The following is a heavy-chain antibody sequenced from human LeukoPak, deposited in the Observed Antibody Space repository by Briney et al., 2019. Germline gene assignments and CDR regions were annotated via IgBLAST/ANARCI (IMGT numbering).Heavy chain of an antibody. V-gene: IGHV4-59*01. Sequence: SETLSLTCTVSGGTISRYYCSWIRQRPAKGLEWSGFTYYSGSTNYNPSLKSRVIISVDTSKIQFSLELSSVTGAGTVVYCGGGGIELHEAFDIWGQGTMVTVSS. CDR3: GGGIELHEAFDI. J-gene: IGHJ3*02. CDR1: GGTISRYY. D-gene: IGHD3-10*01. CDR2: TYYSGST.